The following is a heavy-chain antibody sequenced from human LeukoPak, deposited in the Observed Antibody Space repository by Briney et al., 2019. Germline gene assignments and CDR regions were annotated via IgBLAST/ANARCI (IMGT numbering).Heavy chain of an antibody. Sequence: ASVKVSCKASGYTFTDYYIHWVPQAPGQGLEWVGIINPSFGSTTYAQSCQGRVAMTRDTSTSTVYMELSSLRSEDTVVYYCARKLRSVETPRYNYFDYWGQGTLVTVSS. CDR2: INPSFGST. CDR3: ARKLRSVETPRYNYFDY. J-gene: IGHJ4*02. V-gene: IGHV1-46*01. D-gene: IGHD4-23*01. CDR1: GYTFTDYY.